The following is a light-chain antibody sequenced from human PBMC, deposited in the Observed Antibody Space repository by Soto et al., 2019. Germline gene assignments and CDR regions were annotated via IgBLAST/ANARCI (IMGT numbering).Light chain of an antibody. J-gene: IGKJ1*01. CDR1: QGISSY. CDR3: QQYYSYPRT. V-gene: IGKV1-8*01. CDR2: AAS. Sequence: AIRMTQSPSSLSASTGDRVTITCRASQGISSYLAWYQQKPGKAPKLLIYAASTLQSGVPSRFSGSGSGTDCTLTISCLQSEDVATYYCQQYYSYPRTLGQGTKVDIK.